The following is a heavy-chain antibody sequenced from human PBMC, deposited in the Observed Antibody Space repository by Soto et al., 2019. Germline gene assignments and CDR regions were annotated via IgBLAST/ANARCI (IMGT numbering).Heavy chain of an antibody. CDR1: GFTFDDYA. Sequence: PGGSLRLSCAASGFTFDDYAMHWVRQAPGKGLEWVSGISWNSGSIGYADSVKGRFTISRDNAKNSLYLQMNSLRAEDTALYYCAKGSEVATTGDAFDIWGQGTMVTVSS. D-gene: IGHD1-1*01. V-gene: IGHV3-9*01. CDR3: AKGSEVATTGDAFDI. J-gene: IGHJ3*02. CDR2: ISWNSGSI.